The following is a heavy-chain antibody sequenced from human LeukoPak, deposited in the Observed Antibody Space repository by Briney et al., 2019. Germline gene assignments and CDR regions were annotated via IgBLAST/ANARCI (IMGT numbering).Heavy chain of an antibody. V-gene: IGHV1-8*01. CDR3: ARLHDSSGYYLNY. D-gene: IGHD3-22*01. CDR1: GYTFTSYD. CDR2: MNPNSGNT. J-gene: IGHJ4*02. Sequence: ASVKVSCKASGYTFTSYDINWVRQATGQGLEWMGWMNPNSGNTGYAQKFQGRVTMTRNTSISTAYMELSSLRSEDTAVYYCARLHDSSGYYLNYWGQGTLVTVSS.